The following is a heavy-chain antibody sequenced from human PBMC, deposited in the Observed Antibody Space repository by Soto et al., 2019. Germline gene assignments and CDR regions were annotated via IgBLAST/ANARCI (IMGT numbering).Heavy chain of an antibody. D-gene: IGHD2-8*01. CDR3: AKARCTTSNCYVPDY. CDR1: GFSFSTHT. Sequence: PGGSPRLSCAAPGFSFSTHTMSWGRRAPGKGLEWVSAISGSGGSPSYADSVQGRFTISRDNPKKTMYLQMNSLRAEDTAVYYCAKARCTTSNCYVPDYWGQGTLVTVSS. CDR2: ISGSGGSP. V-gene: IGHV3-23*01. J-gene: IGHJ4*02.